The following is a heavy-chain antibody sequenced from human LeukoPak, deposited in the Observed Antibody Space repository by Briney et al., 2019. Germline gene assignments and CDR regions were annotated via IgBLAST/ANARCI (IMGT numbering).Heavy chain of an antibody. CDR2: INHSGGT. CDR3: AGDKGRGSGWARVSY. V-gene: IGHV4-34*01. Sequence: SETLSLTCAVYGGSFSGYYWSWIRQPPGKGLEWIGEINHSGGTNYNPSLKSRVTISVDTSKNQFSLKLSSVTAADTAVYYCAGDKGRGSGWARVSYWGQGTLVTVSS. J-gene: IGHJ4*02. D-gene: IGHD6-19*01. CDR1: GGSFSGYY.